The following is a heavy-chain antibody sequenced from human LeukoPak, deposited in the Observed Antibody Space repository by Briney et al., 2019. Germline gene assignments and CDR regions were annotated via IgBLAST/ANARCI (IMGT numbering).Heavy chain of an antibody. Sequence: GGSLRLSCAASGFTFSTYSMNWVRQAPGKGLEWVSSISSSSNYIYYADSVKGRITISRDNAKNSLYLQMNSLRAEDTAVYYCAPGSPYVTWGQGTLVTVSS. V-gene: IGHV3-21*01. D-gene: IGHD2-15*01. CDR1: GFTFSTYS. CDR2: ISSSSNYI. J-gene: IGHJ5*02. CDR3: APGSPYVT.